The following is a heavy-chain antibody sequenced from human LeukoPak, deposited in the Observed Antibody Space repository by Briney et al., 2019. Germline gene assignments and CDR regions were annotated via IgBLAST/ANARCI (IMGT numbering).Heavy chain of an antibody. CDR2: ISSNGDNT. J-gene: IGHJ4*02. V-gene: IGHV3-64D*06. Sequence: GGSLRLSCSVSGFTFSTYVMHWVRQAPGKGLEYVSAISSNGDNTYYADSVKGRFTISRDNSKNTLYLQMSSLRPDDTAVYFCVRGTGYWGQGTPVTVSS. CDR1: GFTFSTYV. CDR3: VRGTGY.